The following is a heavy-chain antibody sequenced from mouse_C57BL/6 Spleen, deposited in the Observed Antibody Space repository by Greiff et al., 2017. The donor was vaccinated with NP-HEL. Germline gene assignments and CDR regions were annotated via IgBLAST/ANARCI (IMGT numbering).Heavy chain of an antibody. Sequence: VQLQQSGAELVKPGDSVKMSCKASGYTFTTYPIEWMKQNHGKSLEWIGNFHPYNDDTKYNEKFKGKATLTVAKSSSTLYLELSRLTADDSAVYYCARSGYYYGSRGAYYSMDYWGQGTSVTVSS. D-gene: IGHD1-1*01. V-gene: IGHV1-47*01. CDR2: FHPYNDDT. J-gene: IGHJ4*01. CDR1: GYTFTTYP. CDR3: ARSGYYYGSRGAYYSMDY.